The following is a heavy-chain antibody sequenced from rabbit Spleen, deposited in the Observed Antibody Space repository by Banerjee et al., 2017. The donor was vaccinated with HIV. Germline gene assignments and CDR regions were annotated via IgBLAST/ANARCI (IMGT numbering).Heavy chain of an antibody. CDR1: GFSFSSSDY. CDR2: IAGSSSGFT. Sequence: QEQLVESGGDLVKPGTSLTLTCTASGFSFSSSDYMCWVRQAPGKGLEWISCIAGSSSGFTYSATWAKGRFTCSKTSSTTVTLRMTSLTGADTATYFCARDLAAWNSGSYAFNLWGQGTLVTVS. V-gene: IGHV1S45*01. CDR3: ARDLAAWNSGSYAFNL. J-gene: IGHJ4*01. D-gene: IGHD1-1*01.